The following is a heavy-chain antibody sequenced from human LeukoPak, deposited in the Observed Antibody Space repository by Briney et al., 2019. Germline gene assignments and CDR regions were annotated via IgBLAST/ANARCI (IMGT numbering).Heavy chain of an antibody. CDR2: IYYSAST. CDR3: ARDRSGGVRGIVVVIDTPYYFDY. CDR1: GGSISSSSYY. Sequence: SETLSLTCTVSGGSISSSSYYWGWIRQPPGKGLEWIGSIYYSASTYYNPSLKGRVTISVDTSKNQFSLKLSSVTAADTAVYYCARDRSGGVRGIVVVIDTPYYFDYWGQGTLVTVSS. D-gene: IGHD3-22*01. V-gene: IGHV4-39*07. J-gene: IGHJ4*02.